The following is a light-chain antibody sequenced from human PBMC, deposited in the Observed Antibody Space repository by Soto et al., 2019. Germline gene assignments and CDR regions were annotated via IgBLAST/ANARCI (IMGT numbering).Light chain of an antibody. J-gene: IGKJ1*01. CDR2: DTS. CDR1: QLISSW. Sequence: EILMTPSASTLSASVGDRVTITCRASQLISSWLAWYQQKPGKAPRLLIYDTSTLASGVPSRFSGSGSGTEFTLTISSLQPDDFATYYCQQYDTHSWTFGQGTRVEIK. CDR3: QQYDTHSWT. V-gene: IGKV1-5*01.